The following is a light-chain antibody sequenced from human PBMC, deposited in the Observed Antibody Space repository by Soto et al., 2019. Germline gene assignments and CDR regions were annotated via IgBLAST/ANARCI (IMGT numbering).Light chain of an antibody. V-gene: IGKV3-15*01. J-gene: IGKJ1*01. CDR3: QQFHNWPRT. CDR2: GAS. Sequence: EIVMTQSPATMSVSPGERATLSCRASQSIGSNVAWYQQNPGQAPRLLIYGASTRAAGIPARFSGSGSGTEFTLTITSLQSEDFAVYYCQQFHNWPRTFGQGTKVDIK. CDR1: QSIGSN.